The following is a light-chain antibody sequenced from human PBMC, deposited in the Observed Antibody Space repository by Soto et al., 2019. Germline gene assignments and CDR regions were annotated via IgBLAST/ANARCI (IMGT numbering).Light chain of an antibody. V-gene: IGKV3-11*01. CDR1: PSVSSY. CDR2: DAS. CDR3: QQRSNLPWT. Sequence: EIVLTQSPATLSLSPGERATLSCRASPSVSSYLAWYQQKPGQAPRLLIYDASNRATGIPARFSGSGSGTDFTLTISSLEPEDFAVYYCQQRSNLPWTFGQGTKVEIK. J-gene: IGKJ1*01.